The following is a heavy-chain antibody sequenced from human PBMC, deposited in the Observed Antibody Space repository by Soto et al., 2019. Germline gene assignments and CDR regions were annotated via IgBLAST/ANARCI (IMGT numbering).Heavy chain of an antibody. J-gene: IGHJ4*02. CDR1: GGTFSSYA. V-gene: IGHV1-69*13. CDR3: ARYRVAADMSDFDY. D-gene: IGHD6-13*01. CDR2: IIPIFGTA. Sequence: ASVKVSCKASGGTFSSYAISWVRQAPGQGLEWMGGIIPIFGTANYAQKFQGRVTITADESTSTAYMELSSLRTEDTAVYYCARYRVAADMSDFDYWGQGTQVTVSS.